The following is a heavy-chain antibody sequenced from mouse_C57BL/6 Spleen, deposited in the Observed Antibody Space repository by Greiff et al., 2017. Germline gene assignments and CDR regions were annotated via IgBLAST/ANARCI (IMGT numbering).Heavy chain of an antibody. V-gene: IGHV14-1*01. CDR3: TTLYYRNDGAMDY. J-gene: IGHJ4*01. CDR2: IDPEDGDT. CDR1: GFNIKDYY. D-gene: IGHD2-2*01. Sequence: VQLQQSGAELVRPGASVKLSCTASGFNIKDYYMHWVKQRPEQGLEWIGRIDPEDGDTEYAPKFQGKATMTADTSSNTAYLQLSSLTSEDTAVDYCTTLYYRNDGAMDYWGQGTSVTVSS.